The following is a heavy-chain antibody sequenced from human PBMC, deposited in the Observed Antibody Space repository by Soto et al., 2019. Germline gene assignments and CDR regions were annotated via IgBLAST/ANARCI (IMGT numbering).Heavy chain of an antibody. CDR1: GGSISSGGYS. D-gene: IGHD5-12*01. J-gene: IGHJ4*02. CDR2: INHSGST. CDR3: ARGTVDIVPTIPRGGIEFDY. V-gene: IGHV4-34*01. Sequence: PSETLSLTCAVSGGSISSGGYSWSWIRQPPGKGLEWIGEINHSGSTNYNPSLKSRVTISVDTSKNQFSLKLSSVTAADTAVYYCARGTVDIVPTIPRGGIEFDYWGQGTLVTVSS.